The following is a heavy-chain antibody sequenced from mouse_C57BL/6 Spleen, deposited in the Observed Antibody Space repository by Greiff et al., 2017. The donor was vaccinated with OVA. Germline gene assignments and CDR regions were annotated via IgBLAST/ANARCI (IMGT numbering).Heavy chain of an antibody. CDR1: GYAFSSSW. D-gene: IGHD2-4*01. CDR3: ARGEYDYRAY. Sequence: QVQLKESGPELVKPGASVTISCKASGYAFSSSWMNWVKQRPGKGLEWIGRIYPGDGDTNYNGKFKGKATLTADKSSSTAYMQLSSLTSEDSAVYFCARGEYDYRAYWGQGTLVTVPA. J-gene: IGHJ3*01. V-gene: IGHV1-82*01. CDR2: IYPGDGDT.